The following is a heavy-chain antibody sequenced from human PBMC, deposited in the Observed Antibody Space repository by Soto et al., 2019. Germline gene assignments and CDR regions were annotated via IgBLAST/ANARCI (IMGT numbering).Heavy chain of an antibody. D-gene: IGHD3-16*01. V-gene: IGHV4-30-2*01. Sequence: QLQLQESGSGLVKPSQTLSLTCAVSGGSISSGGYSWSWIRQPPGKGLEWIGYIYHSGSTYYNPSLKSSGTISIDMSKSKFSLKMSLLTAGGRPEDYCGKEGENPEREAFDIWGKGTMVTVCS. CDR2: IYHSGST. CDR3: GKEGENPEREAFDI. J-gene: IGHJ3*02. CDR1: GGSISSGGYS.